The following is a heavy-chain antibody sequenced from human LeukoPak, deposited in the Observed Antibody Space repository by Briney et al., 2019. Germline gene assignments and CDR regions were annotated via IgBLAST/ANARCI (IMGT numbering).Heavy chain of an antibody. D-gene: IGHD3-22*01. CDR3: ARDPEYYYYSSGCAFGWFDP. CDR1: GYTFTSYD. V-gene: IGHV1-46*01. CDR2: INPSGGST. J-gene: IGHJ5*02. Sequence: GASVKVSCKASGYTFTSYDMHWVRQAPGQGLEWMGIINPSGGSTSYAQKFQGRVTMTRDMSTSTVYMELSSLRSEDTAVYYCARDPEYYYYSSGCAFGWFDPWGQGTLVTVSS.